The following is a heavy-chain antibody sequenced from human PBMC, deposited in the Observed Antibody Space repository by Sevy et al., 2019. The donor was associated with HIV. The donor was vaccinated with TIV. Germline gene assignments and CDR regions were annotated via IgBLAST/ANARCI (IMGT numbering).Heavy chain of an antibody. V-gene: IGHV4-59*01. J-gene: IGHJ5*02. CDR3: ARSLSPCDYNGRSSSKAPNDPCWFDP. Sequence: SETLSLTCTVSGGSISSYYWSWIRQPPGKGLEWIGYIYYSGSTNYNPTLKSRVTISVDTSKNQFSLKLSSVTGADTAVYYCARSLSPCDYNGRSSSKAPNDPCWFDPWGQGTLVTVSS. CDR2: IYYSGST. CDR1: GGSISSYY. D-gene: IGHD6-6*01.